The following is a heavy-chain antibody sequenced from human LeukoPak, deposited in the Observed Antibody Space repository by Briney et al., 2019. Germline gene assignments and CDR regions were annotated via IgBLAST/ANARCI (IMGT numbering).Heavy chain of an antibody. V-gene: IGHV1-69*04. D-gene: IGHD5-12*01. J-gene: IGHJ4*02. CDR2: IIPILGIA. CDR3: ARNSGYDLGYGGNYVDY. CDR1: GGTFSSYA. Sequence: SVKVSCKASGGTFSSYAISWVRQAPGQGLEWMGRIIPILGIANYAQKFQGRVTITADESTSTAYMELSSLRSEDTAVYYCARNSGYDLGYGGNYVDYWGQGTLVTVSS.